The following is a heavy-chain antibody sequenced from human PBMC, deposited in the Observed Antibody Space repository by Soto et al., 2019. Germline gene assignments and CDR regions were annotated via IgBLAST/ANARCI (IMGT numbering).Heavy chain of an antibody. V-gene: IGHV4-30-4*01. CDR1: GGSISSGDYY. CDR3: ARDIHYGDYDWFDP. D-gene: IGHD4-17*01. J-gene: IGHJ5*02. CDR2: IYYSGST. Sequence: SETLSLTCTVSGGSISSGDYYWSWIRQPPGKGLEWIGYIYYSGSTYYNPSLKSRVTISLDTSKNQFSLKLSSVTAADTAVYYCARDIHYGDYDWFDPWGQGTLVTVSS.